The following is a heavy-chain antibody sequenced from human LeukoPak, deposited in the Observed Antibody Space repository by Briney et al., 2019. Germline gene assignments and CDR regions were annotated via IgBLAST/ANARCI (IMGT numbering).Heavy chain of an antibody. CDR2: IKQDGSEK. J-gene: IGHJ4*02. V-gene: IGHV3-7*01. Sequence: GGSLRLSCAASGFTFSNYWMNWVRQAPGKGLEWVANIKQDGSEKYYVDSVKGRFTISRDDAKNSLYLQMNSLRAEDTAVYYCARDPETEYYYDCTEIPGGQESQVTVSS. D-gene: IGHD3-22*01. CDR3: ARDPETEYYYDCTEIP. CDR1: GFTFSNYW.